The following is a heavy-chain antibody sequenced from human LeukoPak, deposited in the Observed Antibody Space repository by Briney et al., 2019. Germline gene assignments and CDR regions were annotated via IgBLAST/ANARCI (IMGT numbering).Heavy chain of an antibody. D-gene: IGHD3-3*01. CDR1: GGTFSSYA. CDR3: ARGEIFGVVIIPNYFDY. V-gene: IGHV1-69*13. J-gene: IGHJ4*02. CDR2: IIPIFGTA. Sequence: ASVKVSCKASGGTFSSYAISWVRQAPGQGLEWMGGIIPIFGTANYAQKFQGRVTTTADESTSTAYMELSSLRSEDTAVYYCARGEIFGVVIIPNYFDYWGQGTLVTVSS.